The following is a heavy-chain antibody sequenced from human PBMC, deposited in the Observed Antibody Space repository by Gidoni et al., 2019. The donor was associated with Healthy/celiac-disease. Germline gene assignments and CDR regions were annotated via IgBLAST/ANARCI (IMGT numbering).Heavy chain of an antibody. CDR1: GGSIRSSNW. CDR3: ARGLGAVAGHYYYYYGMDV. J-gene: IGHJ6*02. CDR2: IYHSGST. Sequence: QVQLQESAPGLVKPSGTLSLTCAVSGGSIRSSNWWSWVRQPPGKGLEWIGEIYHSGSTNYNPSLKSRVTISVDKSKNQFSLKLSSVTAADTAVYYCARGLGAVAGHYYYYYGMDVWGQGTTVTVSS. V-gene: IGHV4-4*02. D-gene: IGHD6-19*01.